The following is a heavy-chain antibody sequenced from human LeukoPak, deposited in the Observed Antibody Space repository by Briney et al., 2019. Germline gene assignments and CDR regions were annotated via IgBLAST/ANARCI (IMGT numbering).Heavy chain of an antibody. J-gene: IGHJ4*02. CDR1: GGSISSGDYS. Sequence: SETLSLTCIVSGGSISSGDYSWTWIRQPPGKGLEWIGYIYYSGSTYYNPSLKSRVSISVDTSKSQFSLKLSSVTAADTAVYYSARAGFGIDYWGQGTLVTVSS. V-gene: IGHV4-30-4*08. CDR2: IYYSGST. CDR3: ARAGFGIDY. D-gene: IGHD3-10*01.